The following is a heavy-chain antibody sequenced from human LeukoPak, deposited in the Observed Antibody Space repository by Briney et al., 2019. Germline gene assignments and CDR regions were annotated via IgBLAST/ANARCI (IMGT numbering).Heavy chain of an antibody. V-gene: IGHV3-48*03. CDR2: ISSSGSTI. CDR1: GFTFSSYE. D-gene: IGHD3-10*02. CDR3: VELGITMIGGV. Sequence: AGSLRLSCAASGFTFSSYEMNWVRQAPGKGLEWVSYISSSGSTIYYADSVKGRFTISRDNAKNSLYLQMNSLRAEDTAVYYCVELGITMIGGVWGKGTTVTISS. J-gene: IGHJ6*04.